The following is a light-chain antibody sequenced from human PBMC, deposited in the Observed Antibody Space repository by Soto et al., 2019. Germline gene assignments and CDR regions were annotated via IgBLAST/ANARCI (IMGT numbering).Light chain of an antibody. J-gene: IGLJ3*02. Sequence: QSALTQPPSASGSPGQSVTISRTGTSSDVGGYNYVSWYQQHPGKAPKLMIYEVSKRPSGVPDRFSGSKSGNTASLTVSGLQVEDEADYYCSSYAGSSNWVFGEGTKLTVL. CDR3: SSYAGSSNWV. CDR2: EVS. CDR1: SSDVGGYNY. V-gene: IGLV2-8*01.